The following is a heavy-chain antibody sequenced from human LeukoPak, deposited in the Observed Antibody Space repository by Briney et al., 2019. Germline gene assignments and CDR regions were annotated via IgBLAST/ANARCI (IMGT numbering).Heavy chain of an antibody. D-gene: IGHD3-10*01. CDR3: ASEDYYGSGRPLGPFDY. Sequence: GGSLRLSCAASGFTFSSYSMNWVRQAPGRGLEWVSSISRSSTYIYYADSVKGRFTISRDNAKNSLYLQMNSLRAEDTAVYYCASEDYYGSGRPLGPFDYWGQGTLVTVSS. CDR2: ISRSSTYI. J-gene: IGHJ4*02. CDR1: GFTFSSYS. V-gene: IGHV3-21*01.